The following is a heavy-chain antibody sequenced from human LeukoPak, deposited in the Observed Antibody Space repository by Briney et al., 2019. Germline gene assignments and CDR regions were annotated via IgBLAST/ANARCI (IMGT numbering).Heavy chain of an antibody. Sequence: ASVKVSCKASGGTFSSYAISWVRQAPGQGLEWMGRIIPILGIANYAQKFQGRVTITEDKSASTAYMELSSLRSEDTAVYYCARDGNETYYYDSSGYLTGYWGQGTLVTVSS. J-gene: IGHJ4*02. CDR3: ARDGNETYYYDSSGYLTGY. CDR1: GGTFSSYA. V-gene: IGHV1-69*04. D-gene: IGHD3-22*01. CDR2: IIPILGIA.